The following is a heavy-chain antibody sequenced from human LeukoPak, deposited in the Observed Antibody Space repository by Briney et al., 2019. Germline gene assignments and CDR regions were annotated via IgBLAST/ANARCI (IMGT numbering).Heavy chain of an antibody. CDR1: GFTFSSYS. D-gene: IGHD6-13*01. J-gene: IGHJ4*02. Sequence: GGSLRLSCAAPGFTFSSYSMNWVRQAPGKGLERVSYISSSSNTIYYADSVKGRFTISRDNAKNSLYLQMNSLRDEDTAVYYCARRRIAAGGFDYWGQGTLVTVSS. CDR2: ISSSSNTI. CDR3: ARRRIAAGGFDY. V-gene: IGHV3-48*02.